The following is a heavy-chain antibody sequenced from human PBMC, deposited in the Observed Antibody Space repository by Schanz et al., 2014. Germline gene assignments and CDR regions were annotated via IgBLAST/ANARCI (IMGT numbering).Heavy chain of an antibody. J-gene: IGHJ2*01. D-gene: IGHD3-22*01. CDR2: ISGNSIFT. Sequence: EVQLVESGGDFVQPGGSLRLSCEVSGFTFSDYSMTWVRQPPGKGLEWVSYISGNSIFTYNAKSVRGRFTISRDNAKNSLYLQMNSLRDDDTAIYYSARGQSSGFSYAEMAFDLWGRGTRXSVSS. V-gene: IGHV3-48*02. CDR1: GFTFSDYS. CDR3: ARGQSSGFSYAEMAFDL.